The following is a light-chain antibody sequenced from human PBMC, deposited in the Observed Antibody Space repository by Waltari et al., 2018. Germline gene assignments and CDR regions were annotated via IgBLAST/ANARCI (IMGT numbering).Light chain of an antibody. Sequence: IVLTQSPDSLAVSLGERATINCKSSQSVLSSGDGIHYLAWYQQKVGQPPQLLIYGASVRESGVPDRFSGRGSGTDFTLTISSLQPEDAALYFGQQYFTTSLTFGGGTKVEI. CDR1: QSVLSSGDGIHY. V-gene: IGKV4-1*01. CDR2: GAS. J-gene: IGKJ4*01. CDR3: QQYFTTSLT.